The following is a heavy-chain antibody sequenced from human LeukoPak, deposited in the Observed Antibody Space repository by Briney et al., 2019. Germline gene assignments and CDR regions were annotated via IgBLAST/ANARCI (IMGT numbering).Heavy chain of an antibody. CDR3: ARGLWFGELGYDY. V-gene: IGHV3-21*01. CDR1: GFTFSSYT. Sequence: PGGSLRLSCAASGFTFSSYTMNWVRQAPGKGLEWVSSISSSSSYIYYADSVKGRFTISRDNAKNSLYLQMNSLRAEDTAMYYRARGLWFGELGYDYWGQGTLISVSS. J-gene: IGHJ4*02. CDR2: ISSSSSYI. D-gene: IGHD3-10*01.